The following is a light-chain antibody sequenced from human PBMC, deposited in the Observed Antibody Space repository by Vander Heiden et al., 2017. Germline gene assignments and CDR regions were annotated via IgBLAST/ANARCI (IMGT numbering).Light chain of an antibody. CDR3: CSYASSNNLM. Sequence: ALPHPAAVSASPRPTITISCTGTSSDVGGHNYVAWYQQHPGKAPKVMIYDVNERPSGIPSRFFGTKSGNTASLTISGLQAEDEADYYCCSYASSNNLMFGGGTKVTVL. V-gene: IGLV2-14*03. J-gene: IGLJ3*02. CDR2: DVN. CDR1: SSDVGGHNY.